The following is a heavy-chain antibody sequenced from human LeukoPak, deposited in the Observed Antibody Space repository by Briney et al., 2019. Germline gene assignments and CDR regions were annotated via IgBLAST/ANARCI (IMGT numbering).Heavy chain of an antibody. CDR3: TRPPRIYCSGGSCALGY. CDR2: IYPGDSDT. V-gene: IGHV5-51*01. CDR1: GYSFTTYW. J-gene: IGHJ4*02. D-gene: IGHD2-15*01. Sequence: GESLKISGKGSGYSFTTYWIGWARKMPGKGLGGMGIIYPGDSDTRYSPSFQGQVTISADKSISTAYLQWSSLKASDTAMYYCTRPPRIYCSGGSCALGYWGQGTLVTVSS.